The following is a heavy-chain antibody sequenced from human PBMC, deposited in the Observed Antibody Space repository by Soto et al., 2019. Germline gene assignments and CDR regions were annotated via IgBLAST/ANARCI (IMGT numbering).Heavy chain of an antibody. D-gene: IGHD5-18*01. J-gene: IGHJ4*02. CDR2: IWYDGSNK. CDR1: GFTFSSYG. Sequence: QVQLVESGGGVVQPGRSLRLSCAASGFTFSSYGMHWVRQAAGKGLEWVAVIWYDGSNKYYADAVKGRFTISRDNSKNMLYLQMNSLRAEDTAVYYCARPPGYSYGYFDYWGQGTLVTVSS. CDR3: ARPPGYSYGYFDY. V-gene: IGHV3-33*01.